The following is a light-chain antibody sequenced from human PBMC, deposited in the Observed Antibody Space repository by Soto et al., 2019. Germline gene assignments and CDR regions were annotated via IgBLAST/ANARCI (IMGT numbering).Light chain of an antibody. Sequence: ETELTQSPGTLSLSPGERATLSCRASQSVSSSYLAWYQQKPGQPPRLLIYVASSRATGIPDRFSGSGSGTDFTLTISRLEPEDFAVYYCQHYGSSPPSWTFGQGIKVEIK. CDR1: QSVSSSY. J-gene: IGKJ1*01. CDR2: VAS. CDR3: QHYGSSPPSWT. V-gene: IGKV3-20*01.